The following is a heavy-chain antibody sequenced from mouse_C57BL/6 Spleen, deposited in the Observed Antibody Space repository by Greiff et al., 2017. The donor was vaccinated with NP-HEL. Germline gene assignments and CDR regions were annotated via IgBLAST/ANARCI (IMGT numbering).Heavy chain of an antibody. D-gene: IGHD3-2*02. CDR1: GYSFTDYN. CDR3: ASSKAAQATYAMDY. V-gene: IGHV1-39*01. Sequence: EVQLQQSGPELVKPGASVKISCKASGYSFTDYNMNWVKQSNGKSLEWIGVINPNYGTTSYNQKFKGKATLTVDQSSSTAYMQLNSLTSEDSAVYYCASSKAAQATYAMDYWGQGTSVTVSS. CDR2: INPNYGTT. J-gene: IGHJ4*01.